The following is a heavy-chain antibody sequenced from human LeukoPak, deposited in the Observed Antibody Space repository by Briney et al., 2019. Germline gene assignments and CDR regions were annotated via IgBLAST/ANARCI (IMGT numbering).Heavy chain of an antibody. J-gene: IGHJ5*02. Sequence: GGSLRLSCAASGFTFSRHSINWVRQAPGKGLEWVSSISSSSSYIYYADSVKGRFTISRDNAKNTLYLQMNSLRAEDTAVYYCARIAARQYNWFDPWGQGTLVTASS. V-gene: IGHV3-21*01. CDR1: GFTFSRHS. CDR2: ISSSSSYI. CDR3: ARIAARQYNWFDP. D-gene: IGHD6-6*01.